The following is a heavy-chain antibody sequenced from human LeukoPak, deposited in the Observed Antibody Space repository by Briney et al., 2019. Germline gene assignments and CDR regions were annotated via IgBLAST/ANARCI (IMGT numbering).Heavy chain of an antibody. J-gene: IGHJ1*01. V-gene: IGHV4-39*01. CDR2: IYYSGRT. Sequence: SETLSLTCSVSGDSVSRSDSYWDWIRQPPGKGLEWVGTIYYSGRTYYSPSLKSRVTMSVDPSNNQFSLNLRSVTAADTALYYCARRRYYDGSGYLEWGQGTLLSVSS. D-gene: IGHD3-22*01. CDR1: GDSVSRSDSY. CDR3: ARRRYYDGSGYLE.